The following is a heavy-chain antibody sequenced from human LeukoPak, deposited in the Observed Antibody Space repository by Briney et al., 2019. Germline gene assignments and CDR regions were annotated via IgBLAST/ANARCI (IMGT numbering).Heavy chain of an antibody. CDR2: IYYSGST. CDR1: GGSISSSSYY. V-gene: IGHV4-39*01. J-gene: IGHJ4*02. D-gene: IGHD5-12*01. Sequence: AETLSLTCTVSGGSISSSSYYWGWIRQPPGKGLEGIGSIYYSGSTYYNPSLKSRVTISVDTSKNQFSLKLSPVTAADTAVYYCARRGGYDYPFDYWGQGTLVTVSS. CDR3: ARRGGYDYPFDY.